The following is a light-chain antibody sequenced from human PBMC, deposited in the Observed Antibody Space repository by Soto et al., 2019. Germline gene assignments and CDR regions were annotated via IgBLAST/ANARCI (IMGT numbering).Light chain of an antibody. J-gene: IGKJ1*01. CDR1: QSLSSSH. Sequence: EIVLTQSPGTLSLSPGERASLSCRASQSLSSSHLIWYQQKPGQAPRPLIYDASSRATGIPDRFSGGGSGTDFTLTISRLEPEDFAVYYCQHRSAFGQGTKVEIK. V-gene: IGKV3-20*01. CDR3: QHRSA. CDR2: DAS.